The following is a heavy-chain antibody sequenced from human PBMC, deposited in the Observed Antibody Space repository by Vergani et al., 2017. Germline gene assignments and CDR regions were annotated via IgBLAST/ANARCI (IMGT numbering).Heavy chain of an antibody. D-gene: IGHD2-8*01. CDR1: GYSFTSYW. V-gene: IGHV5-51*01. CDR2: IDPGDSDT. J-gene: IGHJ3*02. CDR3: ARPRPLMDAFDI. Sequence: EVQLVQSGAEVKKPGESLKISCKGSGYSFTSYWLGWAGQMPGEGLEWMGIIDPGDSDTRYNPSFEGQVTIKADKSISTAYLQWSSLKASDTAMYYCARPRPLMDAFDIWGQGTMVTVSS.